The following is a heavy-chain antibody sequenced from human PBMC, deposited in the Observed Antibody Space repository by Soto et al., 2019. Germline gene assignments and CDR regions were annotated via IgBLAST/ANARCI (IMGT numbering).Heavy chain of an antibody. CDR1: GYNFTSYA. Sequence: SVKVSCKAPGYNFTSYAISLVRQAPGQGLEWMGWISPHNDRTKYSRRFQDRVTMTTETPTSTVYMELGSLRSDDTAVYYCARDLYYSSGRYFDHDAFDIWGQGTVVTVSS. CDR2: ISPHNDRT. D-gene: IGHD6-19*01. CDR3: ARDLYYSSGRYFDHDAFDI. J-gene: IGHJ3*02. V-gene: IGHV1-18*01.